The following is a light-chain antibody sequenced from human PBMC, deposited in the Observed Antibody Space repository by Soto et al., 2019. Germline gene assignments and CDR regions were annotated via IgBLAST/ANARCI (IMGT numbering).Light chain of an antibody. CDR1: QSVSSY. CDR3: QRRSNWPGT. Sequence: EIVLTQSPATLSLSPGERATLSCRASQSVSSYLAWYQQKPGQAPRLLIYDASNSATGIPARFSGSVSGTAFTLTTSSLEPEDFAVYYCQRRSNWPGTFGQGTKVEIK. V-gene: IGKV3-11*01. CDR2: DAS. J-gene: IGKJ1*01.